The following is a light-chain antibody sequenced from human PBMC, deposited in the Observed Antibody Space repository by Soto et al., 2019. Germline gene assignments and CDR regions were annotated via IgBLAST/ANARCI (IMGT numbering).Light chain of an antibody. V-gene: IGLV9-49*01. CDR2: VGTGGIVG. Sequence: QSVLTQPPSASASLGASVTLTCTLSSGYSNYKVDWYQQRPGKGPRFVMRVGTGGIVGSKGDGIPDRFSVLGSGLNRYLTIKNIQEEDESDYHCGADHGSGSNFAYVFGTGTRSPS. CDR3: GADHGSGSNFAYV. CDR1: SGYSNYK. J-gene: IGLJ1*01.